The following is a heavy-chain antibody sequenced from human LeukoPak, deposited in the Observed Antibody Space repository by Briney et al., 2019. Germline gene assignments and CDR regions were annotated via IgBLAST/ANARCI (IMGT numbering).Heavy chain of an antibody. Sequence: ASVKVSCKASVYTFTSYAMHWVRQAPGQRLEWMGWINAGNGNTKYSQKFQGRVTITRDTSASTAYMELSSLRSDDTAVYYCAREGSSGWSVIWGQGTLVTVSS. CDR1: VYTFTSYA. CDR3: AREGSSGWSVI. D-gene: IGHD6-19*01. V-gene: IGHV1-3*01. CDR2: INAGNGNT. J-gene: IGHJ4*02.